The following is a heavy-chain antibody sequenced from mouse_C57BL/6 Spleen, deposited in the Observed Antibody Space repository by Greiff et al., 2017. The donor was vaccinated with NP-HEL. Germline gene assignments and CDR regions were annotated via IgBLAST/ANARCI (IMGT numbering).Heavy chain of an antibody. CDR3: ARDDGYYRYAMDY. Sequence: EVMLVESGGGLVKPGGSLKLSCAASGFTFSDYGMHWVRQAPEKGLEWVAYISSGSSTIYYADTVKGRFTIARDNAKNTLFLQMTSLRSEDTAMYYCARDDGYYRYAMDYWGQGTSVTVSS. CDR2: ISSGSSTI. V-gene: IGHV5-17*01. J-gene: IGHJ4*01. CDR1: GFTFSDYG. D-gene: IGHD2-3*01.